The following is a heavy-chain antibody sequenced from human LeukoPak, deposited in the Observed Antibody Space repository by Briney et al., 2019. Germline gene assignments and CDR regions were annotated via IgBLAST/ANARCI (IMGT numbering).Heavy chain of an antibody. J-gene: IGHJ4*02. CDR1: GFTFSDYY. CDR3: AKDLKQLVGSDY. CDR2: ISSSGSTI. V-gene: IGHV3-11*01. D-gene: IGHD6-6*01. Sequence: PGGSLRLSCAASGFTFSDYYMSWIRQAPGKGLEWVSYISSSGSTIYYADSVKGRFTISRDNSKNTVYLQMNSLRAEDTAVYYCAKDLKQLVGSDYWGQGTLVTVSS.